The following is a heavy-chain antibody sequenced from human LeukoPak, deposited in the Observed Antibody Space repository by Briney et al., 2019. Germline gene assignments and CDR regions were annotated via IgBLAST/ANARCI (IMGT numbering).Heavy chain of an antibody. CDR3: ARLGTPYYYYYMDV. CDR1: GYTFSNYW. V-gene: IGHV5-51*01. D-gene: IGHD1-1*01. Sequence: GESLKISCHGSGYTFSNYWNAWVRHMPGNGLEWMGIIYPGDSDTKYSPSFQGQVSISADKSINTAYLQWTRVKASDTAIYYCARLGTPYYYYYMDVWGRGTTVTVSS. CDR2: IYPGDSDT. J-gene: IGHJ6*03.